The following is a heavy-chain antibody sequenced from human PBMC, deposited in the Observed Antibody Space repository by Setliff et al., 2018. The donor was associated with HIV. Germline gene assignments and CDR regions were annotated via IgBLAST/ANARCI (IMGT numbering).Heavy chain of an antibody. CDR3: ARGVDGSYRKFFDN. CDR1: GYTFTNFG. CDR2: ISPYNGNT. V-gene: IGHV1-18*01. Sequence: ASVKVSCKASGYTFTNFGITWVRQAPGQGLEWMGWISPYNGNTNYAPELHGRVAMTTDTSTSTASLELSSLRSEDTAVYYCARGVDGSYRKFFDNWGQGTLVTVSS. J-gene: IGHJ4*02. D-gene: IGHD1-26*01.